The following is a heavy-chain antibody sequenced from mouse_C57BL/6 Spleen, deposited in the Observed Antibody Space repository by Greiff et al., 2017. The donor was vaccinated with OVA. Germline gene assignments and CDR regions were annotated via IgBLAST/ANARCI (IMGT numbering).Heavy chain of an antibody. CDR2: ISPSDSET. J-gene: IGHJ4*01. CDR1: GYTFTSYW. Sequence: QVQLQQPGAELVRPGSSVKLSCKASGYTFTSYWMDWVKQRPGQGLEWIGNISPSDSETHYNQKFKDKATLTVDKSSSSAYMQLSSLTSEDSAVYYCARLGQGDAMDYWGQGTSVTVSS. V-gene: IGHV1-61*01. D-gene: IGHD4-1*01. CDR3: ARLGQGDAMDY.